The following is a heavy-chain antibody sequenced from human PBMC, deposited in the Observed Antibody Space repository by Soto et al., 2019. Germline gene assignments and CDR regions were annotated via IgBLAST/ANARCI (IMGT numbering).Heavy chain of an antibody. Sequence: SGPTLVKPTQTLTLTCTFSGFSLSTSGVGVGWIRQPPGKALEWLALIYWDDDKRYSPSLKSRLTITKDTSKNQVVLTMTNMDPVDTATYYCAHIGGALEWLSTGLVFSYWGQGTLVTVSS. D-gene: IGHD3-3*01. CDR2: IYWDDDK. J-gene: IGHJ4*02. CDR1: GFSLSTSGVG. CDR3: AHIGGALEWLSTGLVFSY. V-gene: IGHV2-5*02.